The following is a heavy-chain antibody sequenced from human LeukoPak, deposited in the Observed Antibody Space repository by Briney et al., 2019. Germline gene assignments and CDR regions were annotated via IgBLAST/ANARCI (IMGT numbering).Heavy chain of an antibody. CDR3: ARYSSSAGDY. Sequence: GASVKVSCKASGYTFTSYYMHWVRQAPEQGLEWMGIINPNGGSTSYAQKFQGRVTMTRDTSTSTVYMELSSLRSEDTAVYYCARYSSSAGDYWGQGTLVTVSS. J-gene: IGHJ4*02. CDR1: GYTFTSYY. CDR2: INPNGGST. D-gene: IGHD6-13*01. V-gene: IGHV1-46*01.